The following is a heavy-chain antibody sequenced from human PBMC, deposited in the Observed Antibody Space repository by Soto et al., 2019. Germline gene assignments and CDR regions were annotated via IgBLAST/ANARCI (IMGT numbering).Heavy chain of an antibody. V-gene: IGHV3-74*03. CDR3: AREGRAATGTIRWFDP. CDR1: GFTFSRHW. Sequence: GGSLRLSCAASGFTFSRHWMHWVRQTPGKGPVWVSRINDDGSSTKYADSVKGRFTIARDNAKNTVFLQMSSLRAEDTAVYYCAREGRAATGTIRWFDPWGQGTLVTVSS. D-gene: IGHD6-25*01. CDR2: INDDGSST. J-gene: IGHJ5*02.